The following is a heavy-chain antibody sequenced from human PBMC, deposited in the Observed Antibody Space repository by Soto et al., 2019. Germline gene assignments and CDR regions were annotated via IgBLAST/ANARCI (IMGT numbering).Heavy chain of an antibody. CDR3: ARGWSGWRVWLDY. J-gene: IGHJ4*02. V-gene: IGHV4-34*01. CDR2: INHSGST. CDR1: GGSFSGYD. D-gene: IGHD6-19*01. Sequence: QVQLQQWGAGLLKPSETLSLTCAVYGGSFSGYDLSWIRQPPGKGLEWIGEINHSGSTNYNPSLKSRVTISVDTSMNQFYLKLSSVNAADTAVYYCARGWSGWRVWLDYWGQGTLVTVSS.